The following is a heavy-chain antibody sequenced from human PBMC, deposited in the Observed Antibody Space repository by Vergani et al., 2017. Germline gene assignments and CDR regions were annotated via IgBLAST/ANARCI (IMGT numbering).Heavy chain of an antibody. V-gene: IGHV4-61*02. CDR2: IYTSGST. CDR1: GGSISSGSYY. Sequence: QLQLQESGPGLVKPSETLSLTCTVSGGSISSGSYYWSWIRQPAGKGLEWIGRIYTSGSTNYNPSLKSRVTISVDTSKNQFSLKLSSVTAADTAVYYCARATYYYDSSGYRQYYFDYWGQGTLVTVSS. CDR3: ARATYYYDSSGYRQYYFDY. J-gene: IGHJ4*02. D-gene: IGHD3-22*01.